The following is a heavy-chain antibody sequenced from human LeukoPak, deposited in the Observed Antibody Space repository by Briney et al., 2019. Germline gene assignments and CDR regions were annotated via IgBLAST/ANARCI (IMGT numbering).Heavy chain of an antibody. V-gene: IGHV3-74*01. CDR2: MNSDESST. CDR3: ARDPKFTMVRGAHPFNGFDP. Sequence: GGSLRLSCAASGFTFSSYWMHWVRHAPGKGLVCVSRMNSDESSTSYADSVKGRFTISRDNAKNTLYLQMNSLRAEDTAVYYCARDPKFTMVRGAHPFNGFDPWGQGTLVTVS. CDR1: GFTFSSYW. J-gene: IGHJ5*02. D-gene: IGHD3-10*01.